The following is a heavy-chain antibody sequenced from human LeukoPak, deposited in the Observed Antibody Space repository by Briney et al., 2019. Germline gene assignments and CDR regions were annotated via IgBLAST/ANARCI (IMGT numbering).Heavy chain of an antibody. CDR3: ARHSDRRDDY. V-gene: IGHV3-7*05. Sequence: PGGSLRLSCAASGFTFSSHWMTWVRQAPGKGLQWVASIKPDGGDKYYVGSVKGRFIISRDNAKNSLFLQMSSLGVGDTAVYYCARHSDRRDDYWGQGMLVTVSS. J-gene: IGHJ4*02. CDR2: IKPDGGDK. CDR1: GFTFSSHW.